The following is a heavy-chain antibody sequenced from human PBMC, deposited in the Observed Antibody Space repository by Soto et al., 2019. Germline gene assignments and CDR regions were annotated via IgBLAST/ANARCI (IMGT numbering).Heavy chain of an antibody. CDR2: IWYDGSNK. V-gene: IGHV3-33*01. D-gene: IGHD2-8*02. Sequence: GGSLRLSCAASGFNFSSYCMHWVRQAPGKGLEWVAVIWYDGSNKYYPDSVKGRFTISRDTAKKSLYLQMNSLRAEDTAVYYCARSGYFDYWGQGTLVTVSS. CDR1: GFNFSSYC. J-gene: IGHJ4*02. CDR3: ARSGYFDY.